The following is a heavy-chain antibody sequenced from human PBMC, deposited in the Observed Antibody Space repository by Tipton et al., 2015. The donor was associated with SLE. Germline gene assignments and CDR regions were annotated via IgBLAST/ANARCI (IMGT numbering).Heavy chain of an antibody. CDR3: ARRDSSGWYTRDWYFDL. CDR2: IYYSGST. Sequence: TLSLTCTVSGGSTSSGGYYWSWIRQHPGKGLEWIGYIYYSGSTYYNPSLKSRVIISLDTSKNQFSLRLSSVTAADTAVYYCARRDSSGWYTRDWYFDLWGRGTLVTVSS. V-gene: IGHV4-31*03. J-gene: IGHJ2*01. CDR1: GGSTSSGGYY. D-gene: IGHD6-19*01.